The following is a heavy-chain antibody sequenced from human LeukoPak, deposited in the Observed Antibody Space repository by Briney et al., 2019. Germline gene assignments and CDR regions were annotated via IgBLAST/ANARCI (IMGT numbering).Heavy chain of an antibody. CDR1: GYTLTELS. J-gene: IGHJ5*02. D-gene: IGHD3-22*01. CDR3: ATYYYDSSGFNWFAP. Sequence: ASVNVSCKVSGYTLTELSMHWVRQAPGKGREGMGGFDSEDGETIYAQKFQGRVTMTEDTSTDTAYMEPSSLRSEDTAVYYCATYYYDSSGFNWFAPWGQGTLVTVSS. V-gene: IGHV1-24*01. CDR2: FDSEDGET.